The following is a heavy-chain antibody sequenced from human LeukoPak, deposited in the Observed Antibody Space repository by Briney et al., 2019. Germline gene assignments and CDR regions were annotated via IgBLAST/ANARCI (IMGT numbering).Heavy chain of an antibody. J-gene: IGHJ6*02. CDR2: IYYSGST. CDR3: ARVGPGSCGMDV. CDR1: GGSISSYY. D-gene: IGHD3-10*01. Sequence: SETLSLTCTVSGGSISSYYWSWIRQPPGKGLEWIGYIYYSGSTNYNPSLKSRVTISVDTSKNQFSLKLSSVTAADTAVYYCARVGPGSCGMDVWGQGTTVTVSS. V-gene: IGHV4-59*01.